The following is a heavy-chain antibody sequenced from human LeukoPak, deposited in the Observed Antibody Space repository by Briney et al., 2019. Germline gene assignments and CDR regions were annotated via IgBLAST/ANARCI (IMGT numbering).Heavy chain of an antibody. V-gene: IGHV1-24*01. CDR2: FDPEYGET. CDR1: GYTPSELS. Sequence: ASVKVSCKVSGYTPSELSMHWVRQAPGKGLEWMGGFDPEYGETIYAQKFQGRVTMTEDTFTDTPYMELSSLRSEDTAVYYCATEGRYGSGTYYMSYWGQGTLLTVSS. D-gene: IGHD3-10*01. CDR3: ATEGRYGSGTYYMSY. J-gene: IGHJ4*02.